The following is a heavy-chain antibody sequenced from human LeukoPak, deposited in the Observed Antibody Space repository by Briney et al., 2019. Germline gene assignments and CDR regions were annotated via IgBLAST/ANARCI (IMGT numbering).Heavy chain of an antibody. V-gene: IGHV3-30*04. CDR3: ARDRAYLLFDY. CDR2: ISYDGSNK. CDR1: GFTFSSYA. Sequence: GGSLRLSRAASGFTFSSYAMHWVRQAPGKGLEWVAVISYDGSNKYYADSVKGRFTISRDNSKNTLYLQMNSLRAEDTAVYYCARDRAYLLFDYWGQGTLATVSS. J-gene: IGHJ4*02. D-gene: IGHD1-26*01.